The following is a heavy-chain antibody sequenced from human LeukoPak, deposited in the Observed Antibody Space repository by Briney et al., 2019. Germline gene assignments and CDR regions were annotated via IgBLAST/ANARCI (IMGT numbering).Heavy chain of an antibody. D-gene: IGHD5-18*01. CDR1: GYTFTSYG. J-gene: IGHJ5*02. CDR2: ISAYNGNT. V-gene: IGHV1-18*01. Sequence: ASVKVSCKASGYTFTSYGISWVRQAPGQGLEWMGWISAYNGNTNYAQKLQGRVTMTTDTSTSTAYMELRSLRSDDTAVYHCARGTRGYSYGPPSPWGQGTLVTVSS. CDR3: ARGTRGYSYGPPSP.